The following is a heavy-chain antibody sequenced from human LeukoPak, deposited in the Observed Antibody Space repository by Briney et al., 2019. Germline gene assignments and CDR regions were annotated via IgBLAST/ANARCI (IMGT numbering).Heavy chain of an antibody. Sequence: ASVKVSCKASGYTFTSYAMHWVRQAPGQRLEWMGWINAGNGNTKYSQKFQGRVTITRDTSASTAYMELSSLRSEDTAVYYCARVPHYYDSSGYSWGYYFWGQGTLVTVSS. V-gene: IGHV1-3*01. CDR1: GYTFTSYA. CDR2: INAGNGNT. J-gene: IGHJ4*02. CDR3: ARVPHYYDSSGYSWGYYF. D-gene: IGHD3-22*01.